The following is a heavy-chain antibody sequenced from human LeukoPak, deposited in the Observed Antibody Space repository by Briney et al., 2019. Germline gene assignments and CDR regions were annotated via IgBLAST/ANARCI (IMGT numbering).Heavy chain of an antibody. CDR1: GGSFSGYY. CDR3: ARLAVYGGSDY. CDR2: INHSGST. J-gene: IGHJ4*02. Sequence: ASETLSLTCAVYGGSFSGYYWSWIRQLPGKGLEWIGKINHSGSTNYNPSLKSRVTISVDTSKTQFSLKLSSVTAADTAVYYCARLAVYGGSDYWGQGTLVTVSS. V-gene: IGHV4-34*01. D-gene: IGHD4-23*01.